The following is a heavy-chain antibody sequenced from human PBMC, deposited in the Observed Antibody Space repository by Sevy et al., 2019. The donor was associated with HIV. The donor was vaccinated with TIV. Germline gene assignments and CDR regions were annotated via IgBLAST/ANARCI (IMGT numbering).Heavy chain of an antibody. D-gene: IGHD3-16*01. J-gene: IGHJ5*02. Sequence: SETLSLTCTVSGGSISSYYWSWIRQPPGKGLEWIGYIYYSGSTNYNPALKSRVTISVDTSKNQFSLKLSSVTAADTAVYYCAGEFGAIGGFHFDPWGQGTLVTVSS. CDR1: GGSISSYY. V-gene: IGHV4-59*01. CDR2: IYYSGST. CDR3: AGEFGAIGGFHFDP.